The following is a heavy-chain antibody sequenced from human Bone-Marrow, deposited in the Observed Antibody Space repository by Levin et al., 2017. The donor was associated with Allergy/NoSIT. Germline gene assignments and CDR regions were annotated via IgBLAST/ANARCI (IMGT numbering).Heavy chain of an antibody. D-gene: IGHD5-12*01. CDR1: GFTFSDYY. CDR2: ISSSGSTI. V-gene: IGHV3-11*01. Sequence: RGESLKISCAASGFTFSDYYMSWIRQAPGKGLEWVSYISSSGSTIYYAHSVKGRFTISRDNAKNSLYLQMNSLRAEDTAVYYCAREALGYGGYVDAFDIWGQGTMVTVSS. J-gene: IGHJ3*02. CDR3: AREALGYGGYVDAFDI.